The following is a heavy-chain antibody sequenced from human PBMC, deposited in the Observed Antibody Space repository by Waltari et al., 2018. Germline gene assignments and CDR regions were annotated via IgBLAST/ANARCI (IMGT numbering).Heavy chain of an antibody. Sequence: EVQLVQSGAEVKKPGATVKISCKASGYTFTDYYMHWVQQAPGKGLEWMGRGDPEDGETIDAEKCQGRVTITADTSTDTAYMELSSLRSEDTAVYYCATDLCGSYCRTWYFDLWGRGTLVTVSS. V-gene: IGHV1-69-2*01. D-gene: IGHD1-26*01. CDR3: ATDLCGSYCRTWYFDL. J-gene: IGHJ2*01. CDR1: GYTFTDYY. CDR2: GDPEDGET.